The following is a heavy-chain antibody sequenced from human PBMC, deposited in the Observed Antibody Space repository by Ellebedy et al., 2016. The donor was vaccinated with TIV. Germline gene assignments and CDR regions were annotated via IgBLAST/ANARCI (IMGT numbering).Heavy chain of an antibody. J-gene: IGHJ5*02. CDR3: ARLNGDWFDP. CDR2: ISGVSSTI. CDR1: GFLFSNYN. V-gene: IGHV3-48*02. D-gene: IGHD2-8*01. Sequence: GESLKISCAASGFLFSNYNMNWVRQAPGKGLEWVAYISGVSSTIIYADPVKGRFTVSRDNAKNSLYLQMNSLGDEDTAVYYCARLNGDWFDPWGQGTLVTVSS.